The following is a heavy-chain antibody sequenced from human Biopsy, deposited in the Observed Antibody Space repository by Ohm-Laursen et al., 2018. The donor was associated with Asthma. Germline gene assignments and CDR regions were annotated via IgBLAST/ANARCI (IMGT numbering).Heavy chain of an antibody. Sequence: SQTLSLTCTVSYGSTTSGGYYWTWIRQHPGKGLEWIGFIYYSGSTYYNPSLKSRVSISIDTSKNQFSPKLSSVTAADTAVYYCARAQDYYDSRGYYRSFDYWGQGTLVTVSS. D-gene: IGHD3-22*01. CDR1: YGSTTSGGYY. V-gene: IGHV4-31*03. J-gene: IGHJ4*02. CDR3: ARAQDYYDSRGYYRSFDY. CDR2: IYYSGST.